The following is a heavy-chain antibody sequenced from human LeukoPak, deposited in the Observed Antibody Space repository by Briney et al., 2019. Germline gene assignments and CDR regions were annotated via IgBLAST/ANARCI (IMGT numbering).Heavy chain of an antibody. D-gene: IGHD2/OR15-2a*01. J-gene: IGHJ4*02. V-gene: IGHV3-21*01. CDR2: ISSSSPYI. CDR3: ARDWFHAIDY. CDR1: GFTFSDYS. Sequence: GGSLRLSCAASGFTFSDYSMNWVRQAPGKGLEWVSSISSSSPYIYYTDSVKGRFTISRDNAKNSLYLQMNSLRAEDTAVYYCARDWFHAIDYWGQGTLVTVSS.